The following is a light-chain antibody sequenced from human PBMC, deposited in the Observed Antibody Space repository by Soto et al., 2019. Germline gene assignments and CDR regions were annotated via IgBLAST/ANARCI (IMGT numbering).Light chain of an antibody. V-gene: IGKV3-11*01. CDR3: QQWRT. CDR2: DAS. Sequence: EIVLTQSPATLSLSPGERATLSCRASQSVSSYLAWYQQKPGQAPRLLIYDASNRATGIPARFSGSGSGTDFTLTISSLEPEDSAVYYCQQWRTFGPGTKVDI. J-gene: IGKJ3*01. CDR1: QSVSSY.